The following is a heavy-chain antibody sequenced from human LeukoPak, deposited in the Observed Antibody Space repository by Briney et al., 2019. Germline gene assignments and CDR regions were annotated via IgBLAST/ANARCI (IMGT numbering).Heavy chain of an antibody. Sequence: PSETLSLTCAVYGGSFSDYFWSWIRQPPGKGLEWIGEINHSGSTNYSPPLKSRVTISVDTSKNQFSLRLSSVTAADTAVYYCARHESFRSSWNYWGQGTLVTVSS. J-gene: IGHJ4*02. V-gene: IGHV4-34*01. CDR1: GGSFSDYF. CDR3: ARHESFRSSWNY. D-gene: IGHD6-13*01. CDR2: INHSGST.